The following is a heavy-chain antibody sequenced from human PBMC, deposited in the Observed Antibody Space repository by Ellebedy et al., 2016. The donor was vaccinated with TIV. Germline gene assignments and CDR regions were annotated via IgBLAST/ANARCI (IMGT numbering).Heavy chain of an antibody. CDR3: VRGRLYYFDSSGPSCYFDS. V-gene: IGHV4-39*07. Sequence: SETLSLXXTVSGDSMSTSPDKWAWIRQSPGKGLEWIGSISYTEITYYNSSLKSRVSISVDTSRTRFSLQLNSVTAADTAVYYCVRGRLYYFDSSGPSCYFDSWGPGTLVTVSA. J-gene: IGHJ4*02. CDR2: ISYTEIT. D-gene: IGHD3-22*01. CDR1: GDSMSTSPDK.